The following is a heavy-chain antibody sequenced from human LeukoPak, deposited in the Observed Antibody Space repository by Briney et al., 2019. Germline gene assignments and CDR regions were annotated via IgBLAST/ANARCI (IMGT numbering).Heavy chain of an antibody. Sequence: GGSLRLSCAASGFTFSSYAMHWVRQAPGKGLEWVAVISYDGSNKYYADSVKGRFTISRDNSKNTLYLQMSSLRAEDTAVYYCAREFYDFWSGYPLDYWGQGTLVTVSS. J-gene: IGHJ4*02. CDR3: AREFYDFWSGYPLDY. CDR1: GFTFSSYA. V-gene: IGHV3-30-3*01. CDR2: ISYDGSNK. D-gene: IGHD3-3*01.